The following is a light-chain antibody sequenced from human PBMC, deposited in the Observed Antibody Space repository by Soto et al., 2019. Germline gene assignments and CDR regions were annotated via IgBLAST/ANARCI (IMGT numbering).Light chain of an antibody. CDR2: DAS. V-gene: IGKV3-11*01. CDR3: QQRSNWLT. CDR1: QSVSSC. J-gene: IGKJ4*01. Sequence: EIVLTQSPATLSLSPGERATLSYRASQSVSSCLAWYQQKPGQAPRLLIYDASNRATGIPARFSGSGSGTDFTLTISSLEPEDFAVYYCQQRSNWLTFGGGTKVDIK.